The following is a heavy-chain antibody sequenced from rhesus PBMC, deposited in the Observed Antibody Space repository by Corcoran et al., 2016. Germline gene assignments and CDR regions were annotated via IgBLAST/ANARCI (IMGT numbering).Heavy chain of an antibody. CDR2: IKGHTANP. D-gene: IGHD5-42*01. J-gene: IGHJ4*01. CDR1: GGSTSDNYH. Sequence: QVQLQESGPGLVKPSATLFLICAVSGGSTSDNYHWNWIRQSPGKGLEWNGHIKGHTANPVDRPSLKSGVTISRDASTHRFFLMLTSVTAADTALYYCAREGATGNFDYWGQGVLVTVSS. CDR3: AREGATGNFDY. V-gene: IGHV4S9*01.